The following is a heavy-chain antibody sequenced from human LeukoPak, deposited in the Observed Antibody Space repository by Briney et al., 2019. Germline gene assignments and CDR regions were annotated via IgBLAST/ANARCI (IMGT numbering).Heavy chain of an antibody. CDR2: ISGSGGST. J-gene: IGHJ4*02. CDR1: GFTFGSYG. V-gene: IGHV3-23*01. Sequence: GGSLRLSCAASGFTFGSYGMHWVRQAPGKGLEWVSAISGSGGSTYYADSVKGRFTISRDNSKNTLYLQMNSLRAEDTAVYYCAKDPRSGSYYWYFDYWGQGTLVTVSS. D-gene: IGHD1-26*01. CDR3: AKDPRSGSYYWYFDY.